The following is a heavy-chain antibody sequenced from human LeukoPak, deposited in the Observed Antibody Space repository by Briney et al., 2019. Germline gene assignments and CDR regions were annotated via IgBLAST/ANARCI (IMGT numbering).Heavy chain of an antibody. D-gene: IGHD3-10*01. J-gene: IGHJ4*02. CDR2: VSASGGRT. Sequence: GVSLRLSCAASGFSFSTYGMSWVRQTPERGLEWVSRVSASGGRTYYADSVKGRFTISRDNSKNTMSLQMNNLRADDTAVYYCAKSYASGSFYDYWGQGILVTVSS. CDR3: AKSYASGSFYDY. CDR1: GFSFSTYG. V-gene: IGHV3-23*01.